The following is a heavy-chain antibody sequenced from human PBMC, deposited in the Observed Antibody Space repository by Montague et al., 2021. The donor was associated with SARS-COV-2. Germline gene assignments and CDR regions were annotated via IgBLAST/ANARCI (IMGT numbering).Heavy chain of an antibody. CDR2: XDWDDDK. V-gene: IGHV2-70*01. J-gene: IGHJ6*02. D-gene: IGHD3-9*01. CDR1: GFSLSTSGMC. Sequence: PALVTPTQTLTLTCTFSGFSLSTSGMCVSWIRQPPGKALEWLALXDWDDDKYYSTSLKTRLTISKDTSKNQVVLTMTNMDPVDTATYYCARMVTIFSLGGYYYYYGMDVWGQGTTVTVSS. CDR3: ARMVTIFSLGGYYYYYGMDV.